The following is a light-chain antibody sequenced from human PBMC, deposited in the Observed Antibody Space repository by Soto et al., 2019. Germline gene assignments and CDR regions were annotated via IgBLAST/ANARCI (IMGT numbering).Light chain of an antibody. J-gene: IGKJ4*01. Sequence: IVLTQSPGTLSFSPGDRATLSCRASQTVFKNYLAWYQQKPGQAPMLLVYDASTRAAGISDRISGSGSGTDFTLTVNRLEPADFAVYYCQQYGGSPRTFGGGTKVEIK. CDR3: QQYGGSPRT. CDR2: DAS. CDR1: QTVFKNY. V-gene: IGKV3-20*01.